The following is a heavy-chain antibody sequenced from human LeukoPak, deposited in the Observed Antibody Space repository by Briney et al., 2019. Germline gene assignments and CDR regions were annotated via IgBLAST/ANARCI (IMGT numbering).Heavy chain of an antibody. CDR1: GYTFTSYD. V-gene: IGHV1-8*01. D-gene: IGHD1-7*01. CDR3: ARDYTLTLGTTTYFQH. CDR2: MNPNSGNT. J-gene: IGHJ1*01. Sequence: ASVKVSCKTSGYTFTSYDINWVRQATGQGLEWMGWMNPNSGNTDYAQKFQGRVTMTRNTSISTAYMELSSLRSEDTAVYYCARDYTLTLGTTTYFQHWGQGTLVTVSS.